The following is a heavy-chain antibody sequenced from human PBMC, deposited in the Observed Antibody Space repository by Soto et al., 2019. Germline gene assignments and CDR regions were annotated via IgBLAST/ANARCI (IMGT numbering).Heavy chain of an antibody. CDR2: INAGNGNT. Sequence: ASVKVSCKASGYTFSNYGIHWVRQAPGQGLEWMGLINAGNGNTKYSQKFQGRVTLSRDTSASTAYMELSSLRSEDTALYYCASCPQNCITSSPCCLFFAYWGQGTLVTVSS. J-gene: IGHJ4*02. V-gene: IGHV1-3*01. CDR1: GYTFSNYG. D-gene: IGHD3-10*01. CDR3: ASCPQNCITSSPCCLFFAY.